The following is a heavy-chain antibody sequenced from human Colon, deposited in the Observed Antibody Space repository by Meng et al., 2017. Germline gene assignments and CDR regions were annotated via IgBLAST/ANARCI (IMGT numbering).Heavy chain of an antibody. CDR1: GAYITGENW. V-gene: IGHV4-4*02. CDR3: ARRNSNNWFDP. J-gene: IGHJ5*02. Sequence: VSGTGLVKASWPLALTCAVSGAYITGENWWSWVRQTPGKGLEWLGEIFHSGTSNYNPSLKSRVTISVDKSKNPFSLRLSSVTAADTAVYYCARRNSNNWFDPWGQGILVTVSS. D-gene: IGHD2/OR15-2a*01. CDR2: IFHSGTS.